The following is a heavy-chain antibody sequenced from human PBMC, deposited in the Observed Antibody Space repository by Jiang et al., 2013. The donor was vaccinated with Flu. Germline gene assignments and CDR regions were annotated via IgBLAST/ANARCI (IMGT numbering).Heavy chain of an antibody. CDR3: TRSSPSGDDAFDV. V-gene: IGHV3-13*01. J-gene: IGHJ3*01. Sequence: VRPGGSLRLSCAASGFTFSRYDMHWVRQTAGKGLEWVSAIDTAGDTYYPGSVKGRFTISKEDGKNSFYLQMNSLRAGDTAVYYCTRSSPSGDDAFDVWGQGTMVTVSS. CDR2: IDTAGDT. D-gene: IGHD3-10*01. CDR1: GFTFSRYD.